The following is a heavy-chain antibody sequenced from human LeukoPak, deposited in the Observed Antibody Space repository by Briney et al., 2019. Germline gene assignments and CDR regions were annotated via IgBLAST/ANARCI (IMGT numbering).Heavy chain of an antibody. J-gene: IGHJ5*02. Sequence: SETLSLTCTVSGGSISSNYWSWIRQPPGKGLEWIGYIYSSGSTNYNPSLKSRVTISVDTSKNQFSLNLSSVTAADTAVYYCAREGDSGSSDAWGQGTLVTVSS. V-gene: IGHV4-59*01. D-gene: IGHD1-26*01. CDR1: GGSISSNY. CDR2: IYSSGST. CDR3: AREGDSGSSDA.